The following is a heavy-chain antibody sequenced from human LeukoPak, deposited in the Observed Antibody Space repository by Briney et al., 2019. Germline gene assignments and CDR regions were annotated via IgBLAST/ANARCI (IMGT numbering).Heavy chain of an antibody. CDR2: ISYDGSNK. Sequence: PGGSLRLSCAASGFTFSSYAMHWVRQAPGKGLEWVAVISYDGSNKYYADSVKGRFTISRDNSKNTLYLQMNSLRAEDTAVYYCAKDLYEGSGWYFHYYGMDVWGQGTTVTVSS. V-gene: IGHV3-30-3*01. CDR1: GFTFSSYA. CDR3: AKDLYEGSGWYFHYYGMDV. J-gene: IGHJ6*02. D-gene: IGHD6-19*01.